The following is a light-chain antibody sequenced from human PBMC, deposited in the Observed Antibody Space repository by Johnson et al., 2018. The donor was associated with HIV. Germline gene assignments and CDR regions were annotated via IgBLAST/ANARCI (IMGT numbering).Light chain of an antibody. Sequence: QSVLTQPPSVSAAPGQKVTISCSGGRSNIGNNYVSWYQQLPGTTPKLLMYEDNERPSGIPDRFSGSKSGTSATLGFSGLQTGDEADYFCGTWDSRLSIFVFVTGTKITFL. J-gene: IGLJ1*01. CDR3: GTWDSRLSIFV. CDR1: RSNIGNNY. CDR2: EDN. V-gene: IGLV1-51*02.